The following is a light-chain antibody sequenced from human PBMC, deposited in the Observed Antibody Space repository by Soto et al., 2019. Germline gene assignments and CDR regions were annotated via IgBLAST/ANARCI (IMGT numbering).Light chain of an antibody. J-gene: IGKJ1*01. V-gene: IGKV3-15*01. Sequence: EIVMTQSPATLSVSPGERATLSCRASQSVSSNLAWYQQKPGQAPRLLIYCASSRATGSPARFSGSGSGTEFTLTISSLQSEDFAIYFCQQYNNWPPDRTFGQGTKVEIK. CDR2: CAS. CDR1: QSVSSN. CDR3: QQYNNWPPDRT.